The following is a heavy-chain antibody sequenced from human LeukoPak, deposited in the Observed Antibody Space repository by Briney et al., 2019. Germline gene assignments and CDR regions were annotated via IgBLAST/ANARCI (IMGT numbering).Heavy chain of an antibody. CDR3: ARMKLTGFNYYYYSMDV. CDR2: IYYSGST. V-gene: IGHV4-59*01. Sequence: SETLSLTCTVSGGSISSYYWSWIRQPPGKGLEWIGYIYYSGSTNYNPSLKSRVTISVDTSKNQFSLKLSSVTAADTAVYYCARMKLTGFNYYYYSMDVWGQGTTVTVSS. J-gene: IGHJ6*02. CDR1: GGSISSYY. D-gene: IGHD7-27*01.